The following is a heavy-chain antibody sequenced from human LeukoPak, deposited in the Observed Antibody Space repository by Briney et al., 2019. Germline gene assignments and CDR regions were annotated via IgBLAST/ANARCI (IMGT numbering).Heavy chain of an antibody. CDR2: IKQDGSEK. V-gene: IGHV3-7*01. Sequence: QPGGSLRLSCAASGFSFSSYWMSWVRQAPGKGLEWVANIKQDGSEKYYVDSVKGRFTISRDNSKNTLHLQMNSLRLEDTAVYYCAKDNNGAAAGIIPGSFDLWGQGTMVTVSS. D-gene: IGHD6-13*01. CDR1: GFSFSSYW. J-gene: IGHJ3*01. CDR3: AKDNNGAAAGIIPGSFDL.